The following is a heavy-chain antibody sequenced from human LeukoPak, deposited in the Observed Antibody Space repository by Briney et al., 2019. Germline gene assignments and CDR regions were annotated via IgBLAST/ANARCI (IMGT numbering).Heavy chain of an antibody. V-gene: IGHV3-64D*09. CDR1: GFTFSSYP. J-gene: IGHJ4*02. Sequence: GGSLRLSCAASGFTFSSYPMHWVRQAPGKGLEYVSAISSNGGSTYYADSVKGRFTISRDNSKNTLYLQMSSLRAEDTAVYYCVKDPAVAGTRYFDYWGQGTLVTVSS. D-gene: IGHD6-19*01. CDR3: VKDPAVAGTRYFDY. CDR2: ISSNGGST.